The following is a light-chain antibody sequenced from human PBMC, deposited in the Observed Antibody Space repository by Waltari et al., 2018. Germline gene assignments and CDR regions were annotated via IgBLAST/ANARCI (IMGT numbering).Light chain of an antibody. Sequence: DIQMTQPPSSLTASVGDRVTITCQASQDITNYLNWYQQKPGKAPKLLINAASNLEAGVPSRFSGSGSGTDFTLTISSLEPEDFAVYYCQQRSNWPVTFGQGTKLEIK. V-gene: IGKV1-33*01. CDR1: QDITNY. J-gene: IGKJ2*01. CDR2: AAS. CDR3: QQRSNWPVT.